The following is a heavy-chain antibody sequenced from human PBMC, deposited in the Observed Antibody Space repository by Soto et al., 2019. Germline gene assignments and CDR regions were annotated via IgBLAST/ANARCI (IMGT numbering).Heavy chain of an antibody. J-gene: IGHJ6*02. V-gene: IGHV3-11*01. D-gene: IGHD4-17*01. CDR1: GFTFSDYY. CDR2: ISSSGSTI. CDR3: ARATTVPTSYYYGMDV. Sequence: QVQLVESGGGLVKPGGSLRLSCAASGFTFSDYYMSWIRQAPGKGLEWVSYISSSGSTIYYADSVKGRFTISRDNAKNSRYLQMNSLRAEDTAVYYCARATTVPTSYYYGMDVWGQGTTVTVSS.